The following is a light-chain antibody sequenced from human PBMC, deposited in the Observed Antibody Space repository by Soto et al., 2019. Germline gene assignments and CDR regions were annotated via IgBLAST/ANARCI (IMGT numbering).Light chain of an antibody. J-gene: IGKJ1*01. Sequence: ESVLTQSRGPLPLSVFARATLSCNVSQSLTSRYLAWYQQKPGQAPRLLIYGASSRATGIPDRFSGSGSGTDFTLPISRLEPEDCAVYYCQQYGGSPQTFGQGTKVDIK. CDR3: QQYGGSPQT. CDR2: GAS. V-gene: IGKV3-20*01. CDR1: QSLTSRY.